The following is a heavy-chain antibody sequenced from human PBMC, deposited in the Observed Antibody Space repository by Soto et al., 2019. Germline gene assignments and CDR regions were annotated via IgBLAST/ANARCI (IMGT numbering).Heavy chain of an antibody. CDR3: ARELIAVAGTWWFDP. V-gene: IGHV1-2*04. CDR2: ISPNSGGT. D-gene: IGHD6-19*01. CDR1: GYTFTGYY. J-gene: IGHJ5*02. Sequence: ASVKVSCKASGYTFTGYYMHWVRQAPGQGLEWMGWISPNSGGTNYAQKFQGWVTMTRDTSISTAYMELSRLRSDDTAVYYCARELIAVAGTWWFDPWGQGTLVTVPQ.